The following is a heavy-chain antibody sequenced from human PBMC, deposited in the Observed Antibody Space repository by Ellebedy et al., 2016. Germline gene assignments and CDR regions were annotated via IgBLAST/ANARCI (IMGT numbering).Heavy chain of an antibody. J-gene: IGHJ4*02. CDR1: GFTFSSYA. D-gene: IGHD2-15*01. Sequence: GGSLRLSYAASGFTFSSYAMSWVRQAPGKGLEWVSAISGSGGSTYYADSVKGRFTISRDNSKNTLYLQMNSLRAEDTAVYYCAKDRDIVVVVAALFDYWGQGTLVTVSS. V-gene: IGHV3-23*01. CDR3: AKDRDIVVVVAALFDY. CDR2: ISGSGGST.